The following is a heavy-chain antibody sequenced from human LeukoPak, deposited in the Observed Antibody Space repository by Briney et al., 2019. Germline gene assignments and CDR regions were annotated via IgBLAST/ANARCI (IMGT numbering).Heavy chain of an antibody. Sequence: PGGSLRLSCAASGFTFSSYGMHWVRQAPGKGLEWVAVISYDGSNKYYADSVKGRFTISRDNSKNTLYMQMNSLRAEDTAVYYCAKGLYYYDSSGFPAWGQGTLVTVSS. V-gene: IGHV3-30*18. CDR3: AKGLYYYDSSGFPA. J-gene: IGHJ5*02. CDR1: GFTFSSYG. D-gene: IGHD3-22*01. CDR2: ISYDGSNK.